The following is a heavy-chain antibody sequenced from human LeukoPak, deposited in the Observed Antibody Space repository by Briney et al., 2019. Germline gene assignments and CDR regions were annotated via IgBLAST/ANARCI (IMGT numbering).Heavy chain of an antibody. V-gene: IGHV4-39*01. Sequence: SETLSLTCTVSGRPFSSCSYYWGRIPQPPGRGLEWFGSIYYSGSTYYNPSLKGRVTISVDTSKNQFSLKLSSVTAADTAVYYCAPSRAVSSGWYMVNWFDPWGQGTLVTVSS. CDR3: APSRAVSSGWYMVNWFDP. CDR1: GRPFSSCSYY. D-gene: IGHD6-19*01. CDR2: IYYSGST. J-gene: IGHJ5*02.